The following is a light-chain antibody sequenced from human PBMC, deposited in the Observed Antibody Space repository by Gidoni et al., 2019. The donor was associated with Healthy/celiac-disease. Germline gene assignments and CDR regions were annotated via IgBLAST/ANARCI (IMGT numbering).Light chain of an antibody. CDR1: SSDVGSYNY. CDR2: DVR. V-gene: IGLV2-14*03. CDR3: SSYTSSTVV. J-gene: IGLJ2*01. Sequence: QSALTQPASVSGSPGQSITISCTGTSSDVGSYNYVSCYQQHPGKAPKLMIYDVRNRPSGVSNRFSGSKSGNTASLTISGLQAEDEADYYCSSYTSSTVVFGGGTKLTVL.